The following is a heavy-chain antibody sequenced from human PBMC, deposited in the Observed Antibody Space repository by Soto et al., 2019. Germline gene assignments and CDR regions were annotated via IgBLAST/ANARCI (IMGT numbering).Heavy chain of an antibody. J-gene: IGHJ4*02. CDR2: IYWDGES. CDR3: AHRDSTGTTMYFDS. D-gene: IGHD1-1*01. Sequence: QITLKEAGPTLVKPTETLTLTCTFSGFSVTTTRTGVGWTRQPPGKALEWLAIIYWDGESRYNPLLRRRLTLTEDTSKNQVVLTMTNMDPKDMATYYCAHRDSTGTTMYFDSWGQGIPVTVAS. CDR1: GFSVTTTRTG. V-gene: IGHV2-5*02.